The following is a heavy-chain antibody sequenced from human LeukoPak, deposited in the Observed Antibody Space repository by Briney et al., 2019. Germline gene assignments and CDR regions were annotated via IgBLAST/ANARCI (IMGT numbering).Heavy chain of an antibody. Sequence: SQTLSLTCTVSGGSISSGDYYWSWIRQPPGKGLEWIGYIYYSGSTYYNPSLKSRVAISVDTSKNQFSLKLSSVTAADTAVYYCARDGSSGDIQHWGQGTLVTVSS. V-gene: IGHV4-30-4*08. CDR1: GGSISSGDYY. D-gene: IGHD3-10*01. CDR3: ARDGSSGDIQH. CDR2: IYYSGST. J-gene: IGHJ1*01.